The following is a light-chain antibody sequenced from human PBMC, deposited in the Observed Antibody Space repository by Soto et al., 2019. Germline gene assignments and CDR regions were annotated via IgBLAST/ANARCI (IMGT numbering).Light chain of an antibody. CDR3: TSYTSSSTNYV. V-gene: IGLV2-14*01. CDR2: EVS. CDR1: SSDIGGYNY. Sequence: QSVLTQPASVSGSPGQSITISCTGTSSDIGGYNYVSWYQQHPGKAPKLMIYEVSNRPSGVSNRFSGSKSGNTASMTISGLQATVEADYYSTSYTSSSTNYVFGTGTKLTVL. J-gene: IGLJ1*01.